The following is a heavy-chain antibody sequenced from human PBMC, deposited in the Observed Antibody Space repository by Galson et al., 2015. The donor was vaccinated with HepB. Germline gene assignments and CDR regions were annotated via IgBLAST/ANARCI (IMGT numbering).Heavy chain of an antibody. J-gene: IGHJ3*02. V-gene: IGHV3-30*18. CDR3: AKGLFGDCSSTSCYTGAFDI. Sequence: SLRLSCAASGFTFSSYGMHWVRQAPGKGLEWVAVISSDGGNEYYTDSVKGRFTISRDNSTNTLYLQMNSLRAEDTAVYYCAKGLFGDCSSTSCYTGAFDIWGQGTMVTVSS. D-gene: IGHD2-2*02. CDR2: ISSDGGNE. CDR1: GFTFSSYG.